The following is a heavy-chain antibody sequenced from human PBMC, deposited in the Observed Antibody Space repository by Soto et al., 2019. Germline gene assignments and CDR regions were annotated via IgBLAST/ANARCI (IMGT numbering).Heavy chain of an antibody. CDR3: ARSKKQNPYYYDSSGLFDY. CDR2: IYYSGST. Sequence: SETRSLTCTVSGGSISSYYWSWIRQPPGKGLEWIGYIYYSGSTNYNPSLKSRVTISVDTSKNQFSLKLSSVTAAGTAVYYCARSKKQNPYYYDSSGLFDYWGQGTLVTVSS. J-gene: IGHJ4*02. V-gene: IGHV4-59*01. D-gene: IGHD3-22*01. CDR1: GGSISSYY.